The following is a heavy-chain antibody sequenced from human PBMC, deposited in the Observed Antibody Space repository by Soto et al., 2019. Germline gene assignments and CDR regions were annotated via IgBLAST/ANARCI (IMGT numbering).Heavy chain of an antibody. V-gene: IGHV4-61*01. CDR2: IYYSGST. CDR1: GGSVSSGSYY. CDR3: ARNSPTYYDSSGYYWNWFDP. D-gene: IGHD3-22*01. Sequence: XGTLALTCTVSGGSVSSGSYYWSWIRQPPGKGLEWIGYIYYSGSTNYNPSLKSRVTISVDTSKNQFSLKLSSVTAADTAVYYCARNSPTYYDSSGYYWNWFDPWGQGTLVTVSS. J-gene: IGHJ5*02.